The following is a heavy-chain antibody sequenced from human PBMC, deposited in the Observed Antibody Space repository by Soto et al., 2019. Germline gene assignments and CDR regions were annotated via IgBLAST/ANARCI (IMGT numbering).Heavy chain of an antibody. V-gene: IGHV1-46*01. CDR2: INPSGGST. Sequence: ASVKVSCKASGYTFTSYYMHWVRQAPGQGLEWMGIINPSGGSTSYAQKFQGRVTMTRDTSTSTAYMGLRSLRSGDTAVYYCATRPPSTYSSGWYLTFDIWGQGTMVTVSS. CDR3: ATRPPSTYSSGWYLTFDI. D-gene: IGHD6-19*01. CDR1: GYTFTSYY. J-gene: IGHJ3*02.